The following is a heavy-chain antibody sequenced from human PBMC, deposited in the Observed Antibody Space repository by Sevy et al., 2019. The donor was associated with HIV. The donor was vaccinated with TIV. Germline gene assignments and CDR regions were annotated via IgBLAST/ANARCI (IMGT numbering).Heavy chain of an antibody. V-gene: IGHV3-21*01. D-gene: IGHD3-22*01. CDR1: GFTFSSYN. CDR2: ISSSSSYI. Sequence: GGSLRLSCAASGFTFSSYNMNWVRQAPGKGLEWVSSISSSSSYIYYADSVKGRFTISRDNAKNSLYLQMNSLRAEDTAVYYCARDSYDSSGRPLAFDIWGQGTMVTVSS. CDR3: ARDSYDSSGRPLAFDI. J-gene: IGHJ3*02.